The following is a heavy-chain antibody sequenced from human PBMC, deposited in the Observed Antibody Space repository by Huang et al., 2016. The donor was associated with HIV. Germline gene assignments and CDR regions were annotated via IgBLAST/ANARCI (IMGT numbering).Heavy chain of an antibody. CDR2: IYWDEDT. J-gene: IGHJ4*02. V-gene: IGHV2-5*02. CDR3: AYQLTGLDR. CDR1: GFSLDTSGVA. Sequence: QITLKESGPTLVKPTQTLTLTCSFSGFSLDTSGVAVGWVRQPPGEALEWLGLIYWDEDTRFSPSLGGRLSLTKDTSKNQVVLTMTNMDPADTATYFCAYQLTGLDRWGQGILVTVTS. D-gene: IGHD3-9*01.